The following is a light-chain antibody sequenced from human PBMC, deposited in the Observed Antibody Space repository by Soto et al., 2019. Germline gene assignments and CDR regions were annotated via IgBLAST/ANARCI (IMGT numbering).Light chain of an antibody. CDR2: GSS. J-gene: IGKJ2*01. CDR3: QKYGSSPPYT. V-gene: IGKV3-20*01. Sequence: EIVLTQSPGTLSLSPGERATLSCRASQSVSSSYLAWYQQKPGQAPRLLIYGSSSRDTGIPDRFSGSESGTVFTLTISSLETNDLAVYEYQKYGSSPPYTFGQGTKLEIK. CDR1: QSVSSSY.